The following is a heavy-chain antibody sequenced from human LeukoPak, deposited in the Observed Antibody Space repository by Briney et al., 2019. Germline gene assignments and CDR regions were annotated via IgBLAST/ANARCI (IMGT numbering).Heavy chain of an antibody. CDR1: GFTFSSYA. D-gene: IGHD3-22*01. CDR2: ISGSGGST. Sequence: GGSLRLSCAASGFTFSSYAMSWVRQAPGKGLEWVSAISGSGGSTYYADSVKGRFTISRDNSKNTLYLQMNSLRAEDTAVYYCAKDGYYYDSSGYYGYYFDYWGQGTLVTVSS. J-gene: IGHJ4*02. V-gene: IGHV3-23*01. CDR3: AKDGYYYDSSGYYGYYFDY.